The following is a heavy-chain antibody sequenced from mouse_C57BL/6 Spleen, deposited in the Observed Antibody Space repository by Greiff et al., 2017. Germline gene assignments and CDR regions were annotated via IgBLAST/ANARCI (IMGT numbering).Heavy chain of an antibody. Sequence: QVHVKQSGAELAKPGASVKLSCKASGYTFTSYWMHWVKQRPGQGLEWIGYINPSSGYTKYNQKFKDKATLTADKSSSTAYLQLSSLTYEDSAFYYFARGDYSNYYFDYWGQGTTLTVSS. CDR3: ARGDYSNYYFDY. J-gene: IGHJ2*01. CDR1: GYTFTSYW. CDR2: INPSSGYT. V-gene: IGHV1-7*01. D-gene: IGHD2-5*01.